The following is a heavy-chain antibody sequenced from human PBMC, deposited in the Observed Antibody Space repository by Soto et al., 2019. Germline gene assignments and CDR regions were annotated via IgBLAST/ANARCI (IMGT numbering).Heavy chain of an antibody. Sequence: QVQLVQSGAEVKKPGASVKVSCKASGYTFTSYYMHWVRQAPGQGLEWMGIINPSGGSTSYAQKFQGRVTMTRDTSTSTVYMELSSLRSEDTAVYYCARVLELPSSFRNHLMDVWGQGTTVTVSS. J-gene: IGHJ6*02. V-gene: IGHV1-46*01. D-gene: IGHD1-7*01. CDR2: INPSGGST. CDR1: GYTFTSYY. CDR3: ARVLELPSSFRNHLMDV.